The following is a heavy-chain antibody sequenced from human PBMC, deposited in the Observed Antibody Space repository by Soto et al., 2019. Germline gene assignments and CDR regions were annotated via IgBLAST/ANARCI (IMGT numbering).Heavy chain of an antibody. CDR2: IIPIFGTA. D-gene: IGHD3-10*01. J-gene: IGHJ6*02. CDR3: ARNGGGYYGSGSYYEMDYYYYYGMDV. V-gene: IGHV1-69*13. CDR1: GGTFSSYA. Sequence: SVKVSCKASGGTFSSYAISWVRQAPGQGLEWMGGIIPIFGTANYAQKFQGRVTITADESTSTAYMELSSLRSEDTAVYYCARNGGGYYGSGSYYEMDYYYYYGMDVWG.